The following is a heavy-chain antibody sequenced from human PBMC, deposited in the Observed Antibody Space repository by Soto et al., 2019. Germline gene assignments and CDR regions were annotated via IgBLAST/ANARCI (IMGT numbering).Heavy chain of an antibody. CDR2: IYTSGST. J-gene: IGHJ6*02. V-gene: IGHV4-4*07. CDR1: GGSISSYY. Sequence: LSLTCTVSGGSISSYYWSWIRQPAGKGLEWIGRIYTSGSTNSHPSLNSRVTMSVDTSKNQFSLKLSSVTAADTAVYYCARDVYGSTTSGYYYYGLDVWGQGTTVTVSS. CDR3: ARDVYGSTTSGYYYYGLDV. D-gene: IGHD2-2*01.